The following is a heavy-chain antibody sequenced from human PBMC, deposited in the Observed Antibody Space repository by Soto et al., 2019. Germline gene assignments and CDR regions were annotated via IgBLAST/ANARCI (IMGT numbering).Heavy chain of an antibody. CDR1: GGSSSSGGYS. Sequence: QLQLQESGSGLVKPSQTLSLTCAVSGGSSSSGGYSWSWIRQPQGKCLEWIGYIYHSGSTYYNPSLKSRVTISVDRSKNQFALKLSSVTAADTAVYYCAGSGYYHNSCMDVWGQGTTVTVSS. D-gene: IGHD3-22*01. J-gene: IGHJ6*02. CDR3: AGSGYYHNSCMDV. V-gene: IGHV4-30-2*01. CDR2: IYHSGST.